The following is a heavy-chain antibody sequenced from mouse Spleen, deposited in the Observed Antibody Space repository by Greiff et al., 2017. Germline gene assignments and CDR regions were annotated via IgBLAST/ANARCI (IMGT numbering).Heavy chain of an antibody. CDR3: TTYDYGGNAMDY. CDR2: IYPGNSDT. CDR1: GYTFTSYW. D-gene: IGHD2-4*01. V-gene: IGHV1-5*01. J-gene: IGHJ4*01. Sequence: VQLQQSGTVLARPGASVKMSCKTSGYTFTSYWMHWVKQRPGQGLEWIGAIYPGNSDTSYNQKFKGKAKLTAVTSASTAYMELSSLTNEDSAVYYCTTYDYGGNAMDYWGQGTSVTVSS.